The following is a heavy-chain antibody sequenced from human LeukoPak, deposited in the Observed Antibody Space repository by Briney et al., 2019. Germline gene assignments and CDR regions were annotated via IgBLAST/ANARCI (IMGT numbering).Heavy chain of an antibody. J-gene: IGHJ4*02. Sequence: GGSLRLSCAASGFTFSSYGMHWVRQAPGKGLEWVAFIRYDGSNKYYADSVKGRFTISRDNSKNTLYLQMNSLRAEDTAVYYCAKLIAAAGRDEDYFDYWGQGTLVTVTS. CDR3: AKLIAAAGRDEDYFDY. CDR2: IRYDGSNK. D-gene: IGHD6-13*01. CDR1: GFTFSSYG. V-gene: IGHV3-30*02.